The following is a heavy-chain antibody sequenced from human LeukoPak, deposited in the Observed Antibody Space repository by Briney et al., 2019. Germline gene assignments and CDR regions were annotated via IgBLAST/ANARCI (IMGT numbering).Heavy chain of an antibody. J-gene: IGHJ4*02. D-gene: IGHD6-13*01. CDR1: GFTFSSYS. V-gene: IGHV3-21*01. CDR2: ISSSSSYI. Sequence: GGSLRLSCAASGFTFSSYSMNWVRQAPGKGLEWVSFISSSSSYICYADSVKGRFTISRDNAKNSLYLQMNSLRAEDTAVYYCARIAGTGAGGFDYWGQGTLVTVSS. CDR3: ARIAGTGAGGFDY.